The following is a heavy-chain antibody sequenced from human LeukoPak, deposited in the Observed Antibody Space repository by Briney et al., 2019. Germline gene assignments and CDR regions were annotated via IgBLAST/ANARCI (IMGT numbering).Heavy chain of an antibody. CDR2: IIPIFGTA. V-gene: IGHV1-69*13. CDR1: GGTFTSYT. Sequence: SVKVSCKASGGTFTSYTFSWVRQAPGHGLEWMGGIIPIFGTANYAQKFQGRVTITADESTSTAYMELSSLRSEDTAVYYCARDLYCSSTSCSEYFQHWGQGTLVTVSS. CDR3: ARDLYCSSTSCSEYFQH. D-gene: IGHD2-2*01. J-gene: IGHJ1*01.